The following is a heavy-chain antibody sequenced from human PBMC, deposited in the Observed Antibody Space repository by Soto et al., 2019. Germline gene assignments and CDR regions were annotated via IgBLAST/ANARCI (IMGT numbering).Heavy chain of an antibody. J-gene: IGHJ4*02. CDR2: IDWADDK. CDR3: SRAVGGFTYGYPDY. Sequence: TLSLTCSVSGVAMTYGGYSWSWIRQPPGKALEWLALIDWADDKYYSTSLKTRLTISKDTSKNQVVLTMTNVEPVDTATYFCSRAVGGFTYGYPDYWGQGTLVTVSS. CDR1: GVAMTYGGYS. V-gene: IGHV2-70*01. D-gene: IGHD5-18*01.